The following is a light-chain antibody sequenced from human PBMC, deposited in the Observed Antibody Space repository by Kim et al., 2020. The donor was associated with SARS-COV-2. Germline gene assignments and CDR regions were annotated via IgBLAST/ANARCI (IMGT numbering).Light chain of an antibody. Sequence: GQRVTIACAGRSTNIGSNTVNWYQQHPGTAPKHLIYSNNQRPSGVPDRFSGSKSGTSASLAISGLQSEDEADDYCAAWDDSLNGLVFGGGTQLTVL. J-gene: IGLJ2*01. V-gene: IGLV1-44*01. CDR2: SNN. CDR3: AAWDDSLNGLV. CDR1: STNIGSNT.